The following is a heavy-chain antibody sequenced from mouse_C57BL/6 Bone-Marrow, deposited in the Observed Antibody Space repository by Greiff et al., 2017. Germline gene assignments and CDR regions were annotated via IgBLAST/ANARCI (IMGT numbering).Heavy chain of an antibody. CDR3: ASSGYSNTYAMDY. CDR2: IDPSDSYT. D-gene: IGHD2-5*01. CDR1: GYTFTSYW. J-gene: IGHJ4*01. Sequence: QVQLQQPGAELVKPGTSVKLSCKASGYTFTSYWMHWVKQRPGQGLEWIGVIDPSDSYTNYNQKFKGKATLTVDTSSSTAYMQLSSLTSEYSAVYYCASSGYSNTYAMDYWGQGTSVTVSS. V-gene: IGHV1-59*01.